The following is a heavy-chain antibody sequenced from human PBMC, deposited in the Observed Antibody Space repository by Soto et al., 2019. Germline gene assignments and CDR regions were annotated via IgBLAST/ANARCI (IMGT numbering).Heavy chain of an antibody. Sequence: GGSLRLSCAASGFTFSSYAMSWVRQAPGKGLEWVSAISGSGGSTYYADSVKGRFTISRDNSKNTLYLQMNSLRAEDTAVYYCAKLRFLEWLSSYYGMDVWGQGTTVTVSS. CDR1: GFTFSSYA. CDR2: ISGSGGST. CDR3: AKLRFLEWLSSYYGMDV. V-gene: IGHV3-23*01. D-gene: IGHD3-3*01. J-gene: IGHJ6*02.